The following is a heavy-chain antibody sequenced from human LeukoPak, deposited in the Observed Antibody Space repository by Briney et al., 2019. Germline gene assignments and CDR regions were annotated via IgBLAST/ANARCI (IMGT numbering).Heavy chain of an antibody. V-gene: IGHV4-4*02. J-gene: IGHJ5*02. D-gene: IGHD2-2*02. Sequence: SETLSLTCAVSGGSISSSNWWSWVRQPPGKGLEWIGYIYHSGSTYYNPSLKSRVTISVDRSKNQFSLKLSSVTAADTAVYYCARSSNRYCSSTSCYTNWFDPWGQGTLVTVSS. CDR3: ARSSNRYCSSTSCYTNWFDP. CDR2: IYHSGST. CDR1: GGSISSSNW.